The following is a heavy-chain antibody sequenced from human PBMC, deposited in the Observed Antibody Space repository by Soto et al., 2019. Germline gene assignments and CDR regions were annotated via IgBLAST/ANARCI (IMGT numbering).Heavy chain of an antibody. CDR3: AATLIAAIGTGHYYGMDV. J-gene: IGHJ6*02. V-gene: IGHV1-58*01. CDR2: IVAGSDNT. CDR1: GFTFTRSA. D-gene: IGHD6-13*01. Sequence: ASVKVSCKASGFTFTRSAVQWVRQARGQRLGWIGWIVAGSDNTNYAQKFQERVTITRDMSTSTAYMELSSLRSEDTAVYYCAATLIAAIGTGHYYGMDVWGQGTTVTVSS.